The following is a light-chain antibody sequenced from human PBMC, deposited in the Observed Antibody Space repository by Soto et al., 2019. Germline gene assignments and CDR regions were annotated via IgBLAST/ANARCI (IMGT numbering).Light chain of an antibody. V-gene: IGKV2-28*01. CDR1: QSLLYSNGYNY. CDR3: MQALQIPWT. Sequence: DNVMTQSPLSLPVTPGEPASISCRSSQSLLYSNGYNYLDWYLQKPGQSPQLLIYLGSNRASGVPDRFSGSGSGTDFTLKISRVEAEDVGVYYCMQALQIPWTFGQGTKVEIK. CDR2: LGS. J-gene: IGKJ1*01.